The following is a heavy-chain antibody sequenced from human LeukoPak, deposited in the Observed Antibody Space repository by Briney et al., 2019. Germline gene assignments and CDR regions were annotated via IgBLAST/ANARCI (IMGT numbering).Heavy chain of an antibody. CDR3: ARVQSTEGSRWYREFDY. V-gene: IGHV1-2*02. Sequence: ASGKVSCQVSAYTFTVYYMHWVRHAPGQGLEWLGWINPNSGGTNYAQNYQGRVKTTMDTSISTVYMELSSLRSDDTAIYYGARVQSTEGSRWYREFDYWGQGTLVTVSS. D-gene: IGHD6-13*01. CDR1: AYTFTVYY. CDR2: INPNSGGT. J-gene: IGHJ4*02.